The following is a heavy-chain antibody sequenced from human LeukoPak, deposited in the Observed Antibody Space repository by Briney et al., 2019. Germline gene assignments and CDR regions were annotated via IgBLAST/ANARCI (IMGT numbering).Heavy chain of an antibody. CDR2: ISYDGSNK. D-gene: IGHD4-23*01. V-gene: IGHV3-30*04. J-gene: IGHJ4*02. Sequence: GGSLRLSCAASGFTFSSYAMHWVRQAPGKGLEWVAVISYDGSNKYYADSVKGRFTISRDNSKNTLYLQMNSLRAEDTAVYYCAKDRTTVVTLFGYWGQGTLVTVSS. CDR1: GFTFSSYA. CDR3: AKDRTTVVTLFGY.